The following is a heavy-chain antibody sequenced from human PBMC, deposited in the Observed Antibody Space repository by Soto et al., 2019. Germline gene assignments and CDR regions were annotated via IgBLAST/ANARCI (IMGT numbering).Heavy chain of an antibody. J-gene: IGHJ6*02. V-gene: IGHV3-30-3*01. Sequence: QVQLVESGGGVVQPGRSLRLSCAASGFTFSSYAMHWVRQAPGKGLEWVAVISYDGSNKYYADSVKGRFTISRDNSKNTLYLQMNSLRAEDTAVYYCAREQWHCSGGSCPRTIDYYYYYGMDVWGQGTTVTVSS. CDR1: GFTFSSYA. D-gene: IGHD2-15*01. CDR2: ISYDGSNK. CDR3: AREQWHCSGGSCPRTIDYYYYYGMDV.